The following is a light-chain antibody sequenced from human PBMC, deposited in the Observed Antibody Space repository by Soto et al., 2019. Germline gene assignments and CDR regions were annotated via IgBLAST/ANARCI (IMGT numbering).Light chain of an antibody. J-gene: IGKJ1*01. CDR3: QQYNSYSPWT. V-gene: IGKV1-5*01. CDR1: QTISSW. Sequence: DIQMTQSPSTLSASVGDRVTITCRASQTISSWLAWYQQKPGKAPKLLIYDVSTLESGVPSRFSGSGSGTEFTLTISSLQPDDFATYHCQQYNSYSPWTFGQGTKVEIK. CDR2: DVS.